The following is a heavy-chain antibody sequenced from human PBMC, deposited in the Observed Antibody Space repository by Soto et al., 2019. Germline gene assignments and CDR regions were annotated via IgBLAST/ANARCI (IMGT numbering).Heavy chain of an antibody. CDR3: ARGGASVTTPFDY. J-gene: IGHJ4*02. V-gene: IGHV3-11*01. D-gene: IGHD4-17*01. CDR1: GFAFSDPY. Sequence: GGALRLSCAASGFAFSDPYMSWIRQAPGKGLEWISYISSSGSTIYYADSVKGRFTISRDNAKKSLYLQMDSLTADDTAVYYCARGGASVTTPFDYWGQGTQVTVSS. CDR2: ISSSGSTI.